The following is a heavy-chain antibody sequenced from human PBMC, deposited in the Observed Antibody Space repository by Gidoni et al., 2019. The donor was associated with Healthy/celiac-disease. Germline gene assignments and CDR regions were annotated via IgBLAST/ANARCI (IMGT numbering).Heavy chain of an antibody. CDR3: ARARRHPSLPGIAAAGRGGGGTNWFDP. V-gene: IGHV4-39*01. CDR2: IYYSGST. J-gene: IGHJ5*02. CDR1: GGSISSSSYY. Sequence: QLQLQESGPGLVKPSETLSLTCTVSGGSISSSSYYWGWIRQPPGKGLEWIGSIYYSGSTYYNPSLKSRVTIAVDTSKNQFSLKLSSVTAADTAVYYCARARRHPSLPGIAAAGRGGGGTNWFDPWGQGTLVTVSS. D-gene: IGHD6-13*01.